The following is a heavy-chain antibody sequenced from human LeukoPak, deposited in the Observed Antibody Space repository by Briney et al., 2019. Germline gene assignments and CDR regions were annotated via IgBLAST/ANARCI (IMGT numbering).Heavy chain of an antibody. V-gene: IGHV4-34*01. CDR1: GVSFSGYY. CDR2: INHSGST. Sequence: SETLSLTCAVYGVSFSGYYWSWIRQPPGKGLEWIGEINHSGSTNYNPSLKSRVTISVDTSKNQFSLKLSSVTAADTAVYYCASATYYGSGTEYFQHWGQGTLVTVSS. D-gene: IGHD3-10*01. CDR3: ASATYYGSGTEYFQH. J-gene: IGHJ1*01.